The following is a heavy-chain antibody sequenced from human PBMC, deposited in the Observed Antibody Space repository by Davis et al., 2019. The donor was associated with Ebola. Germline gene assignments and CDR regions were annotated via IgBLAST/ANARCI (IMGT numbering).Heavy chain of an antibody. V-gene: IGHV4-34*01. Sequence: SETLSLTCTVSGGSISSYYWSWIRQPPGKGLEWIGEINHSGSTNYNPSLKSRVSVSVDRSKNQFSLKLTSVTAADTAVYYCARTTRGSGWFLDYWGQGTLVTVSS. CDR1: GGSISSYY. J-gene: IGHJ4*02. CDR3: ARTTRGSGWFLDY. D-gene: IGHD6-19*01. CDR2: INHSGST.